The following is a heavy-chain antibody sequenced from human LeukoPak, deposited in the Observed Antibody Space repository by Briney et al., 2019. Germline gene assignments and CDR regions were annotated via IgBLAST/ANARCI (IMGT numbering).Heavy chain of an antibody. CDR2: ISHTEGT. D-gene: IGHD3-9*01. V-gene: IGHV4-34*01. CDR3: ARIRCGHSGSVCYNH. Sequence: SETLSLTCGVFGVSINDYYWSWIRQSPGKGLEWIGEISHTEGTRYNPSLESRVTMSVGTSENQLSLKLVFVTAADTAVYYCARIRCGHSGSVCYNHWGLGTLVTVSS. J-gene: IGHJ4*02. CDR1: GVSINDYY.